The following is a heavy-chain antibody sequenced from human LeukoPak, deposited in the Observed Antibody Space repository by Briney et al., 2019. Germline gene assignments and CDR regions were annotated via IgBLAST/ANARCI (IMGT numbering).Heavy chain of an antibody. J-gene: IGHJ4*02. CDR2: ISGSGDTS. D-gene: IGHD3-3*01. Sequence: GGYLRLSCAASGFTFSSYPMTWVRQAPGEGLEWVSTISGSGDTSFYADSVKGRFTISRDSSRNTLYLQMNGLTAEDTTVYYCVKAPLRGYYFWSGLSSFDCWGQGTLVTVSS. CDR1: GFTFSSYP. V-gene: IGHV3-23*01. CDR3: VKAPLRGYYFWSGLSSFDC.